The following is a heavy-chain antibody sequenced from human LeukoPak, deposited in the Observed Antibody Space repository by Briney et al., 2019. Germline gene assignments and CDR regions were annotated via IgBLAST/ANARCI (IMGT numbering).Heavy chain of an antibody. CDR1: GFTFSSYT. V-gene: IGHV3-23*01. CDR2: ITTSDGNT. J-gene: IGHJ4*02. CDR3: ARRSSGSPPYYFDY. D-gene: IGHD1-26*01. Sequence: GGSLRLSCAASGFTFSSYTMSWVRQAPGKGLEWVSTITTSDGNTYYADSVKGRFTVSRDNAKNTLYLQMNSLRAEDTAVYYCARRSSGSPPYYFDYWGQGTLVTVSS.